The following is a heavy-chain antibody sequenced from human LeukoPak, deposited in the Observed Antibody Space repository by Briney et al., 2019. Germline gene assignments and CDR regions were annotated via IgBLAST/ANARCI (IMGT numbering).Heavy chain of an antibody. CDR1: GGSISSYY. Sequence: PSETLSLTCTVSGGSISSYYWSWIRQPPGKGLEWIGYIYYSGSTNYNPSHKSRVTISVDTSKNQFSLKLSSVTAADTAVYYCARAPPVGEDYYYYYYMDVWGKGTTVTVSS. D-gene: IGHD3-3*01. J-gene: IGHJ6*03. V-gene: IGHV4-59*01. CDR2: IYYSGST. CDR3: ARAPPVGEDYYYYYYMDV.